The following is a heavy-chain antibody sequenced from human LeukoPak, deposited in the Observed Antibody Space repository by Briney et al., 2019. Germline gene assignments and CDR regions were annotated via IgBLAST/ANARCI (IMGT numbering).Heavy chain of an antibody. V-gene: IGHV4-59*01. Sequence: SETLSLTCAVSGGSISSYYWSWIRQPPGRGLEWIGYIYYSGSTNYNPSLKSRVTISVDTSKNKFSLKLSSVTAADTAVYYCARDGGDYVWGSYRYPAFDIWGQGTMVTVSS. D-gene: IGHD3-16*02. CDR3: ARDGGDYVWGSYRYPAFDI. J-gene: IGHJ3*02. CDR2: IYYSGST. CDR1: GGSISSYY.